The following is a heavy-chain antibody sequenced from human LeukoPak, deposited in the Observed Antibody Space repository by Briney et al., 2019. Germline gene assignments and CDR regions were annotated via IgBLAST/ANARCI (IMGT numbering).Heavy chain of an antibody. CDR2: IRYDGSNK. D-gene: IGHD3-16*02. CDR1: GFTFSSYG. J-gene: IGHJ4*02. V-gene: IGHV3-30*02. CDR3: AKDRGVWGSYRYFDY. Sequence: GGSLRLTCAASGFTFSSYGMHWVRQAPGKGLEWVAFIRYDGSNKYYADSVKGGFNIARENYKKTLYLQMNSLRAEDTAVYYCAKDRGVWGSYRYFDYWGQGTLVTVSS.